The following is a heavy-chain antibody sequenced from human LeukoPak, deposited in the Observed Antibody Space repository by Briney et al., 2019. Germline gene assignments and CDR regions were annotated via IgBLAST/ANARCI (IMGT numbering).Heavy chain of an antibody. CDR1: GFTVSSNY. CDR2: IYSGGST. V-gene: IGHV3-53*01. J-gene: IGHJ6*03. Sequence: GGSLRLSCAASGFTVSSNYMSWVRQAPGKGLEWVSVIYSGGSTYYADSVKGRFTISRDNSKNTLYLQMNSLRAEDTAVYYCARTTYYYDSSGYSSYYYYMDVWGKGTTVTISS. D-gene: IGHD3-22*01. CDR3: ARTTYYYDSSGYSSYYYYMDV.